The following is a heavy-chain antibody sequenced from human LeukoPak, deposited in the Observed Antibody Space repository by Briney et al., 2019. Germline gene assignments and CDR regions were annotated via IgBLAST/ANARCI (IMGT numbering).Heavy chain of an antibody. D-gene: IGHD3-3*01. CDR1: GYTFTSYD. J-gene: IGHJ4*02. V-gene: IGHV1-8*03. CDR3: ARVISYYDFWSGYYTPYYFDY. Sequence: ASVKVSCKASGYTFTSYDINWVRQATGQGLEWMGWMNPNSGNTGYAQKFQGRVTITRNTSISTAYMELSSLRSEDTAVYYCARVISYYDFWSGYYTPYYFDYWGQGTLVTVSS. CDR2: MNPNSGNT.